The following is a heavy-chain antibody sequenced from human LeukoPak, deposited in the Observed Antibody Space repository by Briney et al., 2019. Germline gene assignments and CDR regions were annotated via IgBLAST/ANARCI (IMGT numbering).Heavy chain of an antibody. CDR1: GGSFSGYY. Sequence: SETLSLTCAVYGGSFSGYYWSWIRQPPGKGLEWIGSIYYSGSTYYNPPLKSRVTISVDTSKNQFSLKLSSVTAADTAVYYCARLRPLVPFDYWGQGTLVTVSS. V-gene: IGHV4-34*01. J-gene: IGHJ4*02. D-gene: IGHD6-6*01. CDR3: ARLRPLVPFDY. CDR2: IYYSGST.